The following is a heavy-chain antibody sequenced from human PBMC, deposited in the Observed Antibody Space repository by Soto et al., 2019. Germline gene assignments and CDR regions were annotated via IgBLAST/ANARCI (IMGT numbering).Heavy chain of an antibody. CDR1: GGSISGFY. CDR3: ARWTYCGGDCYWLDF. D-gene: IGHD2-21*02. Sequence: SETLSLTCTISGGSISGFYWGWIRQPPGKGLEWIGNIYYSGSANYDPSLRSRVTISLNTSKNQFSLNLNSVTAAYTAIYYCARWTYCGGDCYWLDFWGQGTLVTVSS. V-gene: IGHV4-59*01. CDR2: IYYSGSA. J-gene: IGHJ4*02.